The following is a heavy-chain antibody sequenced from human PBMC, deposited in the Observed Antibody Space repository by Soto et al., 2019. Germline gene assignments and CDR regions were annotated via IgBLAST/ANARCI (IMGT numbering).Heavy chain of an antibody. J-gene: IGHJ6*02. CDR1: GFTFSTYD. Sequence: PGGSLRLSCAASGFTFSTYDMIWVRQAPGKGLEWVSIISGSGGITNYADSVKGRFTISRDNAKNSLYLQMNSLRAEDTAVYYCARELANYYYYGMDVWGQGTTVTVSS. D-gene: IGHD5-12*01. CDR2: ISGSGGIT. V-gene: IGHV3-23*01. CDR3: ARELANYYYYGMDV.